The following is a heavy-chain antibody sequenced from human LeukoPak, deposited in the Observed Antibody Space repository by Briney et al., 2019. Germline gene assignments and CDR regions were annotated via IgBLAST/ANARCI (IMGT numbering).Heavy chain of an antibody. CDR2: ILPGDSAT. CDR1: GYIFTNYW. V-gene: IGHV5-51*01. J-gene: IGHJ3*02. D-gene: IGHD3-16*01. Sequence: GESLKISCRASGYIFTNYWIAWGRWMPGDGLQWMWIILPGDSATRYSPSFRGQVTLSAETSTRTDYLQWPSLRDSDSAIYYCARQGAGASYYDPTGLPRGAFDSWGQGTTVTVPS. CDR3: ARQGAGASYYDPTGLPRGAFDS.